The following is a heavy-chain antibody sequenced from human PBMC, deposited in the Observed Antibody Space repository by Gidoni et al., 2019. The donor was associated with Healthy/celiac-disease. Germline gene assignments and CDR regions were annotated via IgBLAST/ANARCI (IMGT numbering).Heavy chain of an antibody. V-gene: IGHV4-31*03. J-gene: IGHJ5*02. D-gene: IGHD2-2*01. CDR2: IYYIGST. CDR3: ARGGVRYCSSTSCYRQNKRSGVNWFDP. CDR1: GGSISSGCYY. Sequence: QVQLQESGPGLVKPSQTLSLTCPVSGGSISSGCYYWSWIRHTPGKGLEWIGYIYYIGSTYYNPSLKSRVTISVDTSKNQFSLKLSSVTAADTAVYYCARGGVRYCSSTSCYRQNKRSGVNWFDPWGQGTLVTVSS.